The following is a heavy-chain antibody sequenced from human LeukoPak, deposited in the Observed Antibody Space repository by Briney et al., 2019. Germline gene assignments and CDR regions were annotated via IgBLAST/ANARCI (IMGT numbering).Heavy chain of an antibody. CDR1: GYSLTSYW. D-gene: IGHD3-10*01. CDR3: ATTRDYYGSGYNWFDP. V-gene: IGHV5-51*01. Sequence: GESLKISCKGSGYSLTSYWIGWVRQMPGKGLEWMGIIYPGDSDTRYSPSFQGQVTISADKSISTAYLQWSSLKASDTAMYYCATTRDYYGSGYNWFDPWGQGTLVTVSS. CDR2: IYPGDSDT. J-gene: IGHJ5*02.